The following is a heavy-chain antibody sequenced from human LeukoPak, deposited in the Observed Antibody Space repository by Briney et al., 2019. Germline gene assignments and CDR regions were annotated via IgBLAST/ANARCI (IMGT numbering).Heavy chain of an antibody. Sequence: GGSLRLSCVASGFTFSDFSLNWVRQAPGKGLEWISYIGSAIYYADSVKGRFTISRDNSKNTLYLQMNSLRAEDTAVYYCARDQSLSDSSGYYRYWGQGTLVTVSS. CDR1: GFTFSDFS. J-gene: IGHJ4*02. CDR3: ARDQSLSDSSGYYRY. CDR2: IGSAI. D-gene: IGHD3-22*01. V-gene: IGHV3-48*01.